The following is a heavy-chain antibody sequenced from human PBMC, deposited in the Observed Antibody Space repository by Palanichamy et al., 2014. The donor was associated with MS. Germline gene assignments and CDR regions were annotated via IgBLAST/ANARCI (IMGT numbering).Heavy chain of an antibody. J-gene: IGHJ3*01. CDR1: GGSVQWLL. CDR3: ARVKMSPRGGGWFDAYDV. V-gene: IGHV4-34*01. Sequence: QVQLQQWGGRTVEAFGDPVLTCGVYGGSVQWLLLELDPPARRKGLEWIGEINHSGNTNYNPSLKSRVTISVDTPQKQFSLQMNSVTAADTAIYFCARVKMSPRGGGWFDAYDVWGQGTSVTVSS. CDR2: INHSGNT. D-gene: IGHD6-19*01.